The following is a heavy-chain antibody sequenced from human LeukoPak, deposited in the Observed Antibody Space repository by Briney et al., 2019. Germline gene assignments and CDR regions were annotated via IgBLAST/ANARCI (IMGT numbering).Heavy chain of an antibody. CDR3: AKLDRTVIEGWPDY. V-gene: IGHV3-53*01. J-gene: IGHJ4*02. Sequence: GGSLRLSCTVSGFTVSSNSMSWVRQAPGKGLEWVSFIYSGGNTLYSDSVKGRFTISRDNSKNTLYLQMNSLRAEDAAVYYCAKLDRTVIEGWPDYWGQGTLVTVSS. CDR1: GFTVSSNS. D-gene: IGHD2-21*01. CDR2: IYSGGNT.